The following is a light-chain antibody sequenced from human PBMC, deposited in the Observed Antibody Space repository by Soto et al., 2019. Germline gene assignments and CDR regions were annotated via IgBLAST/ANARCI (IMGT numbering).Light chain of an antibody. Sequence: QSALTQPASVSGSPGQSITISCIETSSDVGSYNLVSWYQQHPGKAPKLMIYEDKKRPSGVSNRFSGSKSGNTASLTISGLQTEDEADYYCFSSSTKISRHVLGTGTKLTVL. V-gene: IGLV2-23*01. J-gene: IGLJ1*01. CDR3: FSSSTKISRHV. CDR1: SSDVGSYNL. CDR2: EDK.